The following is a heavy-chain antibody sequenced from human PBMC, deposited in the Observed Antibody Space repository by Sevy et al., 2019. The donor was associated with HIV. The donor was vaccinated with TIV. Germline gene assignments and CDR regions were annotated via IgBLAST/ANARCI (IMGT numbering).Heavy chain of an antibody. CDR3: ARTTVTTLSSARNNWFDP. Sequence: SETLSLTCTVSGDSINNGDYYWSCIRQHPGKGLEWIGKIYYTGTTYYNPSLKSRLRISVERSENTLSLSLRSVTAADTAVYYCARTTVTTLSSARNNWFDPWGQGTLVTVSS. CDR2: IYYTGTT. CDR1: GDSINNGDYY. V-gene: IGHV4-31*03. J-gene: IGHJ5*02. D-gene: IGHD4-4*01.